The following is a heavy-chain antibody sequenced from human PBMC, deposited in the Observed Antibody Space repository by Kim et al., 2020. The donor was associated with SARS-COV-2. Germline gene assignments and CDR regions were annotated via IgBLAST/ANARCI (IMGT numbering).Heavy chain of an antibody. Sequence: SETLSLTCTVSGGSISSNYCSWIRQRPGTGLERIGNIYYSGSTNTNPSLNSRVTISVDTSKNQYPLNLSSVTAADTAAYYCARHVGGFYYRRLRYFDWFWFDPWRQGTLVTVSS. V-gene: IGHV4-59*08. CDR1: GGSISSNY. CDR3: ARHVGGFYYRRLRYFDWFWFDP. D-gene: IGHD3-9*01. CDR2: IYYSGST. J-gene: IGHJ5*02.